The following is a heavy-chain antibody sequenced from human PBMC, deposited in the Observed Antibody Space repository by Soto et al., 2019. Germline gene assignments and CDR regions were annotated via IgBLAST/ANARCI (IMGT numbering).Heavy chain of an antibody. D-gene: IGHD5-12*01. Sequence: ASVEVSGKASGYAFTGHYIHWVRQAPEQGPEWMGEIGPVSGATRSAQKFQGRVTMTRDMSITTVYMELNNLSPDDTAVYYCGRGRSGQIVVFYWGQGTPVTVSS. J-gene: IGHJ4*02. CDR1: GYAFTGHY. CDR2: IGPVSGAT. CDR3: GRGRSGQIVVFY. V-gene: IGHV1-2*02.